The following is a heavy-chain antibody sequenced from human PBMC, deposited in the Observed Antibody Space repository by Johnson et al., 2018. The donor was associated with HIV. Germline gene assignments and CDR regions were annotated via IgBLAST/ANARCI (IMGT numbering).Heavy chain of an antibody. J-gene: IGHJ3*02. V-gene: IGHV3-23*04. CDR1: GFTFSSYA. Sequence: VQLEESGGGLVQPGGSLRISCAASGFTFSSYAMSWVRQAPGKGLEWVSSITASGGNTYYADSVKGRFTISRDNSKNTLYLQMNSLRAEDTALYYCASEGSDGGANGGSHRAFDIWGQGTMVTVSS. D-gene: IGHD7-27*01. CDR3: ASEGSDGGANGGSHRAFDI. CDR2: ITASGGNT.